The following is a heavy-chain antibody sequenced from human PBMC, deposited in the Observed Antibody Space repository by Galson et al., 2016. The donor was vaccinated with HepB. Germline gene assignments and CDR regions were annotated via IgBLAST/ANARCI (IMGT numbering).Heavy chain of an antibody. Sequence: ETLSLTCTVSGGSISSSSFYWGWVRRPPGKGLEWIGSIHFSGSTYYNPSLKSRVTISLDTSKNQFSLKVTSGTAADTAVYYCARDQGRSYPNWFGPWGQGTLVTVSS. J-gene: IGHJ5*02. V-gene: IGHV4-39*07. CDR1: GGSISSSSFY. CDR2: IHFSGST. CDR3: ARDQGRSYPNWFGP.